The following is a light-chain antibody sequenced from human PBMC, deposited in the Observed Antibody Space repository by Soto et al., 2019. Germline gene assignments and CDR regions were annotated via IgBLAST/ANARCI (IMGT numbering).Light chain of an antibody. V-gene: IGKV1-16*01. CDR3: QQYYDYPRT. Sequence: DIQMTQSPSTLSGSVGDRVTITCRASQAINNYLVWFQQKPGKAPKVLIYAASTLQTGVPSRFSGSGSGTDFILTINWLQSEDFATYYCQQYYDYPRTFGQGTKVDIK. CDR1: QAINNY. J-gene: IGKJ1*01. CDR2: AAS.